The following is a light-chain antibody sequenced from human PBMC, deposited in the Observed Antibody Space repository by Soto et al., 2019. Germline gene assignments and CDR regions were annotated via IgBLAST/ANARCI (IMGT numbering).Light chain of an antibody. CDR1: QSVSTF. J-gene: IGKJ2*01. CDR3: QQYNKWPRT. V-gene: IGKV3-11*01. Sequence: EIVLTQSPATLSLSPGERAILSCRASQSVSTFLAWFQQKPGQPPRLLIYNASNRTTGIPARFSGSGSGTEFTLTISSLQSEDFAVYNCQQYNKWPRTFGQGTKVDNK. CDR2: NAS.